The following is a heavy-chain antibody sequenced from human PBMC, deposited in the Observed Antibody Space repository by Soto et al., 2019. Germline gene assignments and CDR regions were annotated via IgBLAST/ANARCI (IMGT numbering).Heavy chain of an antibody. CDR3: ARERDGYNVFDY. J-gene: IGHJ4*02. D-gene: IGHD5-12*01. CDR1: GDSISSGAFY. V-gene: IGHV4-31*03. Sequence: QVQLQESGPGLVKPSQTLSLTCIVSGDSISSGAFYWSWIRQHPGKGPEWIGYIYYSGSAYYNPSLQSRVSISIATTKNQFSLNLSSVTAADTAVYYGARERDGYNVFDYWGQGTLVTVSS. CDR2: IYYSGSA.